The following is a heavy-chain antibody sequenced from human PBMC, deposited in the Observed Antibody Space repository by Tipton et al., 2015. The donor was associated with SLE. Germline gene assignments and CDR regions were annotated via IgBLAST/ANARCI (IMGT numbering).Heavy chain of an antibody. Sequence: TLSLTCDVSGYSISSGYYWGWIRQPPGKGLEWIGTISHSEGSYYNPSLKSRVTISVDTSKNQFSLKLSSVTAADTAVYYCAGDYYFDYWGQGTLVTVSS. D-gene: IGHD2-21*02. J-gene: IGHJ4*02. CDR1: GYSISSGYY. V-gene: IGHV4-38-2*01. CDR2: ISHSEGS. CDR3: AGDYYFDY.